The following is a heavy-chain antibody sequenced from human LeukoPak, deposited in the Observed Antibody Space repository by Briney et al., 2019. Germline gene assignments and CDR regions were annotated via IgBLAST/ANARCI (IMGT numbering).Heavy chain of an antibody. CDR2: INAGNGNT. Sequence: GASVKVSCKASGYTFTSYAMHWVRQAPGQRLEWMGWINAGNGNTKYSQKSQGRVTITRDTSASTAYMELSSLRSEDTAVYYCARGRRLLWFGDIDYWGQGTLVTVSS. J-gene: IGHJ4*02. CDR1: GYTFTSYA. D-gene: IGHD3-10*01. V-gene: IGHV1-3*01. CDR3: ARGRRLLWFGDIDY.